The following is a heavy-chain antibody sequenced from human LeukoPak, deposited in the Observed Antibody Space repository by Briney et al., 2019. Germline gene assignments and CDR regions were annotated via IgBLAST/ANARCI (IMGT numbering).Heavy chain of an antibody. CDR2: ISGSGGST. CDR3: AKDYYDSSGYLYFDY. CDR1: GFTFSSYA. V-gene: IGHV3-23*01. J-gene: IGHJ4*02. Sequence: GGSLRLSCAASGFTFSSYAMSWVRQAPGKGLEWVSAISGSGGSTYYADSVKGRFTISRDNSKNTLYLQMNSLRAEDTAVYYCAKDYYDSSGYLYFDYWGQGTLVTVSS. D-gene: IGHD3-22*01.